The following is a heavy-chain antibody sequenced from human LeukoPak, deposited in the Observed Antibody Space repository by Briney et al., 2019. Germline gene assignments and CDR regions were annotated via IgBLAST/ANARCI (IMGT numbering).Heavy chain of an antibody. Sequence: GRSLRLSCAASGFTFSSYGMHWVRQAPGKGLEWVAVISYDGSNKYYADSVKGRFTISRDNSKNTPYLQMNSLRAEDTAVYYCAKELSRISLYYYYGMDVWGQGTTVTVSS. D-gene: IGHD2/OR15-2a*01. CDR2: ISYDGSNK. CDR1: GFTFSSYG. V-gene: IGHV3-30*18. J-gene: IGHJ6*02. CDR3: AKELSRISLYYYYGMDV.